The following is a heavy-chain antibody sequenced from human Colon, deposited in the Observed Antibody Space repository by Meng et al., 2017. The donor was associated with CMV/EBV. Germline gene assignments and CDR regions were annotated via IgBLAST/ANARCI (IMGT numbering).Heavy chain of an antibody. Sequence: ASVKVSCKASGYTFTDYYIHWVRQAPGQGLEWLGWINPKTGGRNVGEKFQGRVTVTRDTSINTAYMEMSSLRFDDTAIYYCARGRIGVTGPSPGPDFLGQGALVTVSS. D-gene: IGHD6-19*01. CDR2: INPKTGGR. CDR1: GYTFTDYY. J-gene: IGHJ4*02. V-gene: IGHV1-2*02. CDR3: ARGRIGVTGPSPGPDF.